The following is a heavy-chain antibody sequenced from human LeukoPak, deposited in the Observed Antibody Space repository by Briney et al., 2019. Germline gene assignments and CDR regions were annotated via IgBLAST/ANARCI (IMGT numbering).Heavy chain of an antibody. D-gene: IGHD2-21*02. J-gene: IGHJ4*02. V-gene: IGHV4-59*01. Sequence: SETLSLTCTVSGGSITGFHWSWIRQPPGKGLEWVGHMYYIGSTNYNPSLKSRVTISVDTSKNQFSLKLSSVTAADTAVYYCAREGDFRNFDYWGQGTLVTVSS. CDR2: MYYIGST. CDR1: GGSITGFH. CDR3: AREGDFRNFDY.